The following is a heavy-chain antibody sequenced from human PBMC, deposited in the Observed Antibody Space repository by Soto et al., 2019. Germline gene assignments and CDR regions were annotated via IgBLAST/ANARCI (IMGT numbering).Heavy chain of an antibody. J-gene: IGHJ4*02. CDR2: ISGSGGST. D-gene: IGHD4-17*01. Sequence: GGSLRLACAASGVTFSSYAMSWVRQAPGKGLEWVSAISGSGGSTYYADSVKGRFTISRDNSKNTVYLQMNSLRGEDTAVYYCARAPDYGGNYFDYWGRGTLVTVSS. CDR3: ARAPDYGGNYFDY. CDR1: GVTFSSYA. V-gene: IGHV3-23*01.